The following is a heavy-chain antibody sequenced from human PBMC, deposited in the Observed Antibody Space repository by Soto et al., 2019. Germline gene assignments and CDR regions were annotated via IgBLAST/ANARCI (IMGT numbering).Heavy chain of an antibody. CDR2: ISGSGGST. V-gene: IGHV3-23*01. D-gene: IGHD4-17*01. Sequence: ESGGALVQPGGSLRLSCAASGFTFSSYAMNWVRQAPGKGLEWVSAISGSGGSTYYADSVEGRFIISRDNSKNTLYLQMTSLRAEDTAVYYCAKDVSYGDPFVYWGQGTLVTVSS. CDR1: GFTFSSYA. J-gene: IGHJ4*02. CDR3: AKDVSYGDPFVY.